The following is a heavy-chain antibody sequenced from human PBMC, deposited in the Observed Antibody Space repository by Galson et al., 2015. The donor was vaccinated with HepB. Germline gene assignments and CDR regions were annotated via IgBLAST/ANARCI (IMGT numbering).Heavy chain of an antibody. CDR2: ISAYNGNT. CDR1: GYTFTSYG. CDR3: ARATNYDFWSGYLPYYYYYYMDV. D-gene: IGHD3-3*01. J-gene: IGHJ6*03. V-gene: IGHV1-18*04. Sequence: SVKVSCKASGYTFTSYGISWVRQAPGQGLEWMGWISAYNGNTNYAQKLQGRVTMTTDTSTSTAYMELRSLRSEDTAVYYCARATNYDFWSGYLPYYYYYYMDVWGKGTTVTVSS.